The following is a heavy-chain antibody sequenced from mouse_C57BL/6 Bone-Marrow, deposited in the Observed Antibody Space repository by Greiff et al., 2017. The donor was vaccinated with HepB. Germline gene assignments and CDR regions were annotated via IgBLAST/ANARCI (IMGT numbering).Heavy chain of an antibody. J-gene: IGHJ4*01. CDR2: SRNKANDYTT. Sequence: EVKLVESGGGLVQSGRSLRLSCATSGFTFSDFYMEWVRQAPGKGLEWIAASRNKANDYTTEYSASVKGRFIVSRDTSQSILYLQMNALRAEDTAIYYCARDAWEYDYDEERYAMDYWGQGTSVTVSS. CDR1: GFTFSDFY. D-gene: IGHD2-4*01. CDR3: ARDAWEYDYDEERYAMDY. V-gene: IGHV7-1*01.